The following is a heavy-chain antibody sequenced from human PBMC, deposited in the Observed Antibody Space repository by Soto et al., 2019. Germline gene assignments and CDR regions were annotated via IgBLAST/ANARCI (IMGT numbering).Heavy chain of an antibody. V-gene: IGHV1-69*13. CDR1: GGTFSSYA. CDR3: ASPPYDFWSGYPRAGDYYYGMDV. J-gene: IGHJ6*02. D-gene: IGHD3-3*01. CDR2: IIPIFGTA. Sequence: SVKVSCKASGGTFSSYAISWVRQAPGQGLEWMGGIIPIFGTANYAQKFQGRVTITADESTSTAYMELSSLRSEDTAVYYCASPPYDFWSGYPRAGDYYYGMDVWGQGTTVTVSS.